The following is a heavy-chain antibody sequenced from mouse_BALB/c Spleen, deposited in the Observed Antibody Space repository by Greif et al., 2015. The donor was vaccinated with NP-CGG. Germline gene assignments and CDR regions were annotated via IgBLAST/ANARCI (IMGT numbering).Heavy chain of an antibody. CDR3: AREGYGTRYFDV. D-gene: IGHD1-1*01. J-gene: IGHJ1*01. V-gene: IGHV1-80*01. Sequence: QVRLQQSGAELVRPGSSVKISCKASGYAFSSYWMNWVKQRPGQGLEWIGQIYPGDGDTNYNGKFKGKATLTADKSSSTAYMQLSSLTSEGSAVYFCAREGYGTRYFDVWGAGTTVTVSS. CDR1: GYAFSSYW. CDR2: IYPGDGDT.